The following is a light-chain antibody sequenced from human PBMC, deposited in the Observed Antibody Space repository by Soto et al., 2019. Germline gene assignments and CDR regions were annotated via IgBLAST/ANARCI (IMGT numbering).Light chain of an antibody. J-gene: IGLJ3*02. Sequence: SYELTQPPSVSVAPGQTARITCGGNNIGSKRVHWYQQKPGQAPVLVVHDDSDRPSGIPERLSGSNSGNTATLSISRVEAGDESDYDCQVWDSSSDHRVFGGGTKLTVL. CDR1: NIGSKR. CDR2: DDS. V-gene: IGLV3-21*02. CDR3: QVWDSSSDHRV.